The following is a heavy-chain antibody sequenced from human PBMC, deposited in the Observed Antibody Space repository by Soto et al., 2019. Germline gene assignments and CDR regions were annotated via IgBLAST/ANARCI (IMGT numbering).Heavy chain of an antibody. CDR3: ARGTLPGDSSGYKTSLLLPGY. J-gene: IGHJ4*02. CDR1: GFNFRPYA. Sequence: PGGSLRLSCVGSGFNFRPYAMSWVRQAPGKGLDWVSGISSSGNRTYYADSVKGRFTISRDNSKNTLYLQMNSLRAEDTAVYYCARGTLPGDSSGYKTSLLLPGYWGQGTLVTVSS. CDR2: ISSSGNRT. D-gene: IGHD3-22*01. V-gene: IGHV3-23*01.